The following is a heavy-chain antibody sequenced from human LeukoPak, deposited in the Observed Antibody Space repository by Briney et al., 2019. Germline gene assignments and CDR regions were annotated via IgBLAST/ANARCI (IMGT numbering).Heavy chain of an antibody. CDR2: ISGSGGST. CDR1: GFTFSSYA. V-gene: IGHV3-23*01. J-gene: IGHJ4*02. CDR3: AKDRGTTKYYDILTGSLN. D-gene: IGHD3-9*01. Sequence: GGSLRLSCAASGFTFSSYAMSWVRQAPGKGLEWVSAISGSGGSTYYADSVKGRFTISRDNSKNTLYQQMNSLRAEDTAVYYCAKDRGTTKYYDILTGSLNWGQGTLVTVS.